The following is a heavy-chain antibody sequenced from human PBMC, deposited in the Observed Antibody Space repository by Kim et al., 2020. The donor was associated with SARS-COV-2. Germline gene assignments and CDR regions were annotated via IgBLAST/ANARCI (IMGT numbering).Heavy chain of an antibody. Sequence: SETLSLTCTVSGGSISSSSYYWGWIRQPPGKGLEWIGSIYYSGSTYYNPSLKSRVTISVDTSKNQFSLKLSSVTAADTAVYYCASSDRIAALPETNFDYWGQGTLVTVSS. V-gene: IGHV4-39*01. J-gene: IGHJ4*02. CDR1: GGSISSSSYY. CDR2: IYYSGST. CDR3: ASSDRIAALPETNFDY. D-gene: IGHD6-6*01.